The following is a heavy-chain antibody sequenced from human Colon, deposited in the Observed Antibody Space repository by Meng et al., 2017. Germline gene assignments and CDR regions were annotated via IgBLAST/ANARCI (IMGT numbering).Heavy chain of an antibody. Sequence: GESLKISCAASGFTFSSYTMHWVRQAPGKGLEWVAIISYDSSVKYYADSVKGRFTISRDSSKNTLYLQMNSLRAEDTAVYYCARDPPSGYYDSSGYDPTPPTLDYWGQGTVVTVS. D-gene: IGHD3-22*01. CDR3: ARDPPSGYYDSSGYDPTPPTLDY. CDR2: ISYDSSVK. V-gene: IGHV3-30*04. J-gene: IGHJ4*02. CDR1: GFTFSSYT.